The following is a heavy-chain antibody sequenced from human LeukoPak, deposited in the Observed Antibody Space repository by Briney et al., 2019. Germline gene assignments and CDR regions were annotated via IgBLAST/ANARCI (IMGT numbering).Heavy chain of an antibody. CDR3: ARDQTYYYGSGENYYYGMDV. V-gene: IGHV1-18*01. D-gene: IGHD3-10*01. Sequence: GASVKVSCKASGYTFTSYGISWVRQASGQGLEWMGWISTYNGNTNYAQKFQGRVTMTTDTSTSTAYMELRSLRSDDTAVYYCARDQTYYYGSGENYYYGMDVWGQGTTVTVSS. CDR1: GYTFTSYG. J-gene: IGHJ6*02. CDR2: ISTYNGNT.